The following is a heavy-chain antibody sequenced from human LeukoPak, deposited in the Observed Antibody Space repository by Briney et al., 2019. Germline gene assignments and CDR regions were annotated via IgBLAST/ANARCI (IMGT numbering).Heavy chain of an antibody. Sequence: SQTESLTCTVSGGSISSDDHYWNWIRQPPGKGLEWIGYIYYSGSTSYSPSLKSRVSMSLDTSKNQFSLKLTSVTAADTAVYYCARVAGSGYCDYVAYWGQGTLATVSS. V-gene: IGHV4-30-4*01. CDR1: GGSISSDDHY. J-gene: IGHJ4*02. CDR3: ARVAGSGYCDYVAY. CDR2: IYYSGST. D-gene: IGHD5-12*01.